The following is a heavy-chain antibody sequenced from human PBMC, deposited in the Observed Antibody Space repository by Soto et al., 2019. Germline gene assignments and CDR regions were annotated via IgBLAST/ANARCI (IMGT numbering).Heavy chain of an antibody. V-gene: IGHV4-4*07. CDR2: VYATGTT. Sequence: PSETLSLTCSVSGGSISKFYWSWIRKTAGKGLEWMGRVYATGTTDYNPSLRSRVAMSVDISRKTFSLRLTSVTAADTGMYYCVRDGSKTLRDWLDPWGQGKLVTVYS. CDR1: GGSISKFY. CDR3: VRDGSKTLRDWLDP. J-gene: IGHJ5*02. D-gene: IGHD3-10*01.